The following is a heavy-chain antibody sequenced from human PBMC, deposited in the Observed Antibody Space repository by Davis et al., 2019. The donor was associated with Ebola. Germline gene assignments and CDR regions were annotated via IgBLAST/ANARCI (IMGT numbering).Heavy chain of an antibody. CDR2: IYSSGGT. J-gene: IGHJ4*02. D-gene: IGHD3-10*01. CDR1: GGSISSGSFY. CDR3: ARNNSGIPFDS. V-gene: IGHV4-61*09. Sequence: PSETLSLTCTVAGGSISSGSFYWNWLRQPAGKGLEWIGHIYSSGGTNYNPSLKSRVTISVDTSQNQFSLRLSSVTAADTAVYYCARNNSGIPFDSWGQGTLVMVSS.